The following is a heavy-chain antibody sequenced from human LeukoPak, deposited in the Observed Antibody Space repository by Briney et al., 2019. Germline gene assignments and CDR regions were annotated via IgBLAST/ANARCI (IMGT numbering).Heavy chain of an antibody. CDR1: GGSFSGYY. J-gene: IGHJ5*02. CDR2: INHSGST. V-gene: IGHV4-34*01. D-gene: IGHD3-3*01. CDR3: ARDFGVVIFAFDP. Sequence: SETLSLTCAVYGGSFSGYYWSWIRQPPGKGLEWIGEINHSGSTNYNPSLKSRVTMSVDTSKNQFSLKLSSVTAADTAVYYCARDFGVVIFAFDPWGQGTLVTVSS.